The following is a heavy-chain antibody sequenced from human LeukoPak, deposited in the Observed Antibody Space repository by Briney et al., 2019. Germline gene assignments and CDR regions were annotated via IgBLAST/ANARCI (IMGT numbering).Heavy chain of an antibody. Sequence: SQTLSLTCTVSGGPISSGDYYWSWIRQPPGKGLEWIGYIYYSGSTYYNPSLKSRVTISVDTSKNQFSLKLSSVTAADTAVYYCARDRGDSTFDYWGQGTLVTVSS. D-gene: IGHD4-17*01. CDR3: ARDRGDSTFDY. V-gene: IGHV4-30-4*01. CDR2: IYYSGST. J-gene: IGHJ4*02. CDR1: GGPISSGDYY.